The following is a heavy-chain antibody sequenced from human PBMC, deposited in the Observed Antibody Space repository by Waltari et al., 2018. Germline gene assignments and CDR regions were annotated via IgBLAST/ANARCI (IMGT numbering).Heavy chain of an antibody. D-gene: IGHD1-1*01. CDR3: ARGSGYFFDY. Sequence: EVQLLESGGGLVQPGGSLRLSCAASAFTFSSYAMRWVRQAPGKGLEWVATVGSGGSTYSADSVKGRFTISKDSPQNTLYLQMSSLRAEDTAVYYCARGSGYFFDYWGQGTLVTVSS. CDR2: VGSGGST. V-gene: IGHV3-23*01. CDR1: AFTFSSYA. J-gene: IGHJ4*02.